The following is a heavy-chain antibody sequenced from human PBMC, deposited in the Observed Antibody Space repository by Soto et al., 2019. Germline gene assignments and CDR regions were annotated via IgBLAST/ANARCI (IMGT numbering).Heavy chain of an antibody. CDR2: ISYDGSNK. D-gene: IGHD2-2*01. J-gene: IGHJ1*01. CDR1: GFTFSSYG. Sequence: GGSLRLSCAASGFTFSSYGMHWVRQAPGKGLEWVAVISYDGSNKYYADSVKGRFTISRDNSKNTLYLQMNSLRAEDTAVYYCAKDPIHHQLPIAEYFQHWGQGTLVTVSS. V-gene: IGHV3-30*18. CDR3: AKDPIHHQLPIAEYFQH.